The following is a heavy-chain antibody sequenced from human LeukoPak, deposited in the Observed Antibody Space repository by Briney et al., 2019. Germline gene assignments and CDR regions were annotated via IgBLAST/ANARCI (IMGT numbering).Heavy chain of an antibody. V-gene: IGHV3-53*01. D-gene: IGHD3-22*01. CDR3: ARDCRSPPYFYDSSGCRDAFGI. Sequence: GGSLRLSCAASGFTVSSNYMSWVRQAPGKGLEWVSIIYSGGSTYYADSVKGRFTISRDNSKNTLYLQMNSLRAEDTAVYYCARDCRSPPYFYDSSGCRDAFGIWGQGTMVTVSS. CDR2: IYSGGST. CDR1: GFTVSSNY. J-gene: IGHJ3*02.